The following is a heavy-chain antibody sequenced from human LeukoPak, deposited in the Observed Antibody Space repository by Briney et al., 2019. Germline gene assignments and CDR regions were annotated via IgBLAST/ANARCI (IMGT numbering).Heavy chain of an antibody. D-gene: IGHD1-26*01. V-gene: IGHV3-74*01. J-gene: IGHJ4*02. CDR2: INSDGSST. Sequence: GGSLRLSCAASGFTFSSHWMHWVRQAPGKGLVWVSRINSDGSSTSYADSVKGRFTISRDNAKNTLYLQMNSLRAEDTAVYYCARGESGYYYNGYWGQGTLLTVSS. CDR3: ARGESGYYYNGY. CDR1: GFTFSSHW.